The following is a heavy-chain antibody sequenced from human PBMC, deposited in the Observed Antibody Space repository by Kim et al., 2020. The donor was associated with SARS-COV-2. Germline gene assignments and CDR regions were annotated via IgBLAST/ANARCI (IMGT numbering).Heavy chain of an antibody. CDR3: ARDFLYKAFDY. V-gene: IGHV3-7*01. CDR1: GFRFSTSY. Sequence: GGSLRLSCAASGFRFSTSYMAWVRQAPGKGPEWVAEMKGDGSEVAYADPVKGRFSISRDNAKTSLYLQMDGLRVEDTAIYYCARDFLYKAFDYWGQGTLVPVPS. CDR2: MKGDGSEV. D-gene: IGHD1-20*01. J-gene: IGHJ4*02.